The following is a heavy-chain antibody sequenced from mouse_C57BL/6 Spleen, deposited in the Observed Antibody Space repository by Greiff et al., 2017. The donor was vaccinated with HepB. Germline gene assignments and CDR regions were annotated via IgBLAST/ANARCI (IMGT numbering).Heavy chain of an antibody. V-gene: IGHV2-2*01. CDR3: ARGYGSSYEMAMDY. CDR2: IWSGGST. Sequence: QVHVKQSGPGLVQPSQSLSITCTVSGFSLTSYGVHWVRQSPGKGLEWLGVIWSGGSTDYNAAFISRLSISKNNSKSQVFFKMNSLQADDTAIYYCARGYGSSYEMAMDYWGQGTSVTVSS. D-gene: IGHD1-1*01. J-gene: IGHJ4*01. CDR1: GFSLTSYG.